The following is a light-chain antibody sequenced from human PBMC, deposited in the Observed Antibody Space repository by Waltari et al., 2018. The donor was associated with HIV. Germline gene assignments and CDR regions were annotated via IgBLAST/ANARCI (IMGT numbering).Light chain of an antibody. J-gene: IGLJ3*02. Sequence: QSVLTQPPSASGTPGQRVTISCSGSNSNTGSNTVNWYQQLPGTAPKLLIYSTDQRPSGVPDRYSGSKSGTSASLAIRGLQPEDEADYYCATWDDSLNGWVFGGGTRLTVL. CDR1: NSNTGSNT. V-gene: IGLV1-44*01. CDR3: ATWDDSLNGWV. CDR2: STD.